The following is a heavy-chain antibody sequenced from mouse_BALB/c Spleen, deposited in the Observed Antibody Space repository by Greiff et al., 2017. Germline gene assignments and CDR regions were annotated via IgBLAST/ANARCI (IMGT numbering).Heavy chain of an antibody. V-gene: IGHV1-7*01. J-gene: IGHJ3*01. CDR1: GYTFTSYW. Sequence: VQLQQSGAELAKPGASVKMCCKASGYTFTSYWMHWVKQRPGQGLEWIGYINPSTGYTEYNQKFKDKATLTADKSSSTAYMQLSSLTSEDSAVYYCARSGYRYDVGFAYWGQGTLVTVSA. CDR2: INPSTGYT. D-gene: IGHD2-14*01. CDR3: ARSGYRYDVGFAY.